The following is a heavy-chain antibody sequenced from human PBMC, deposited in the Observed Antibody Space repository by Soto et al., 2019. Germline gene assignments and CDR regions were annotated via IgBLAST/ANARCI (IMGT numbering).Heavy chain of an antibody. D-gene: IGHD2-15*01. Sequence: QVQLVQSGAEVKKPGSSVKISGKASGGTFSSYAISWVRQAPGQGLEWMGGIIPIFGTANYAQKFQGRVTITADESTSTAYMELSSLRSEDTAVYYCARTPSADLNYYYYGMDVWGQGTTVTVSS. CDR1: GGTFSSYA. CDR2: IIPIFGTA. J-gene: IGHJ6*02. CDR3: ARTPSADLNYYYYGMDV. V-gene: IGHV1-69*12.